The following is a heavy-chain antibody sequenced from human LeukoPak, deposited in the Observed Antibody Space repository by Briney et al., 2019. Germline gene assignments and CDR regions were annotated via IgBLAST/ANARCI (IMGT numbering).Heavy chain of an antibody. V-gene: IGHV3-53*01. D-gene: IGHD4-23*01. CDR1: GFTVSSNY. Sequence: PGGSLRLSCAASGFTVSSNYMSWVRQAPGKGLEWVSVIYSGGSTYYADSVKGRFTISRDNSKNTLYLQMNSLRAEDTAVYYCARLYGGNPDAFDIWGQGTMVTVSS. CDR2: IYSGGST. J-gene: IGHJ3*02. CDR3: ARLYGGNPDAFDI.